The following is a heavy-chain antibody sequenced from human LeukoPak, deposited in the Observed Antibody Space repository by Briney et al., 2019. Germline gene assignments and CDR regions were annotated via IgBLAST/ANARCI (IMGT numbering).Heavy chain of an antibody. CDR3: ARDGFGKPRPYYYDSSGDYFDY. CDR1: GFTFSSYW. CDR2: IKQDGSEK. D-gene: IGHD3-22*01. J-gene: IGHJ4*02. Sequence: GGSLRLSCAASGFTFSSYWMSWVRQAPGKGLEWVANIKQDGSEKYYVDSVKGRFTISRDNAKNSLYLQMNSLRAEDTAVYYCARDGFGKPRPYYYDSSGDYFDYWGQGTLVTVSS. V-gene: IGHV3-7*01.